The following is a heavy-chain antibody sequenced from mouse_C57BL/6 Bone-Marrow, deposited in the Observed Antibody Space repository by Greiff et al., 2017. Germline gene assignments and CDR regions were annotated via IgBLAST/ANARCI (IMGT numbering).Heavy chain of an antibody. CDR1: GFTFSSYA. CDR2: ISRGGGYI. D-gene: IGHD1-1*01. V-gene: IGHV5-9-1*02. Sequence: EVKVEESGEGLVKPGGSLKLSCAASGFTFSSYAMSWVRQTPEKRLEWVAYISRGGGYIYSADTVKGRFTISRDNARNTLYLQMSSLQAEDTAMYYCTRDYYGRAAGFAYWGQGTLVTVSA. CDR3: TRDYYGRAAGFAY. J-gene: IGHJ3*01.